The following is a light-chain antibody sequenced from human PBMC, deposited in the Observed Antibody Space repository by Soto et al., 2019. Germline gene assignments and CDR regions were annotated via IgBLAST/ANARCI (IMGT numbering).Light chain of an antibody. CDR3: QSYDSSLSGVV. CDR1: SSNIGAGYN. Sequence: VLTQPPSVSGAPGQRVTISCTGSSSNIGAGYNVHWYQQLPGTAPKLLIYGNSNRPSGVPDRFSGSKSGTSASLAITGLQAEDEADYYCQSYDSSLSGVVFGGGTKLTVL. J-gene: IGLJ2*01. CDR2: GNS. V-gene: IGLV1-40*01.